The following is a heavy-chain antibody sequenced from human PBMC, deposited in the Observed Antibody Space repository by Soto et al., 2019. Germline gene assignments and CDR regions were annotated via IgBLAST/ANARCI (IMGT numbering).Heavy chain of an antibody. V-gene: IGHV3-30*18. CDR2: ISYDGSNK. CDR1: GFTFSSYG. CDR3: AKVDNYYGMDV. J-gene: IGHJ6*02. Sequence: QVQLVESGGGVVQPGRSLRLSCAASGFTFSSYGMHWVRQAPGKGLEWVAVISYDGSNKYYADSVKGRFTISRDNSKNTLYLQMNSLRAEDTAVYYCAKVDNYYGMDVWGQGTTDTVSS.